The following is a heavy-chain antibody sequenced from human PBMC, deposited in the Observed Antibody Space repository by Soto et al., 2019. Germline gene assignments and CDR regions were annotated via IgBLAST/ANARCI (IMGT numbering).Heavy chain of an antibody. CDR2: INAGNGNT. CDR1: GYTFTSYA. D-gene: IGHD3-10*01. J-gene: IGHJ6*02. CDR3: ARQGRITRPEYGMAV. Sequence: AASVKVSCKASGYTFTSYAMHWVRQAPGQRLEWMGWINAGNGNTKYSQKFQGRVTITRDTSASTAYMELSSLRSEDTAVYYCARQGRITRPEYGMAVWGQGTTVPAS. V-gene: IGHV1-3*01.